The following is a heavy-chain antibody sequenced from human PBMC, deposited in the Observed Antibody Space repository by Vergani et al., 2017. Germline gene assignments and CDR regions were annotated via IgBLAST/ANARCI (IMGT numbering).Heavy chain of an antibody. J-gene: IGHJ6*03. CDR1: GGSVSSGSYY. V-gene: IGHV4-61*10. CDR2: IYYSGST. CDR3: ARASITIXGVVIPYYYYYMDV. Sequence: QVQLQESGPGLVKPSETLSLTCTVSGGSVSSGSYYWSWIRQPAGKGLEWIGYIYYSGSTNYNPSLRSRVTISVDTSKNQFSLKLSSVTAADTAVYYCARASITIXGVVIPYYYYYMDVWGKG. D-gene: IGHD3-3*01.